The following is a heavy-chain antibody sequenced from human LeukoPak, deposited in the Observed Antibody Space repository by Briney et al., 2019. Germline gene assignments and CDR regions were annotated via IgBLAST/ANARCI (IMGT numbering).Heavy chain of an antibody. D-gene: IGHD1-26*01. CDR3: ARRSSGSPPYYFDY. J-gene: IGHJ4*02. V-gene: IGHV3-30*03. CDR1: GFTFSSYG. CDR2: ISYDGSNK. Sequence: PGGSLRLSCAASGFTFSSYGMHWVRQAPGKGLEWVAVISYDGSNKYYADSVKGRFTISRDNAKNTLDLQMNSLRAEDTAVYYCARRSSGSPPYYFDYWGQGTLVTVSS.